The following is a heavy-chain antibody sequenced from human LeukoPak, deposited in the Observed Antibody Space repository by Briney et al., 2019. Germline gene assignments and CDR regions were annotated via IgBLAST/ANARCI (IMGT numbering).Heavy chain of an antibody. CDR2: IYYSGST. V-gene: IGHV4-39*01. CDR1: GGSISSSGYY. Sequence: SETLSLASTVSGGSISSSGYYWGWIRQPPGKGLEWIASIYYSGSTYYNPSLKSRVTISVDTSKNQLSLKLSSLTAADTAVYYCARHEYSGSYYGLSWFDPWGQGTLVTVSS. D-gene: IGHD1-26*01. CDR3: ARHEYSGSYYGLSWFDP. J-gene: IGHJ5*02.